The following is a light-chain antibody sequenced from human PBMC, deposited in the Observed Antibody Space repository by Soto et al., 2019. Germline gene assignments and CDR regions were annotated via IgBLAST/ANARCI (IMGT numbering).Light chain of an antibody. Sequence: EIVMTQSPATLSVSPGERATLTCRANQNIRSNLAWHQQKPGQAPKLLIYGASTRATGVPARFSGSGSGTEFNLTISSLQSEDFAVYYCQQYDNWPPWTFGQGTKVEIK. CDR3: QQYDNWPPWT. V-gene: IGKV3-15*01. CDR1: QNIRSN. CDR2: GAS. J-gene: IGKJ1*01.